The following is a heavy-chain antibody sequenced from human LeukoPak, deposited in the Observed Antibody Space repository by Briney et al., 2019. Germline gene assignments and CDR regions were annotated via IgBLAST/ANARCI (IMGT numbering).Heavy chain of an antibody. CDR2: IYTNGNT. CDR3: VQGGGNYFDP. D-gene: IGHD3-16*01. CDR1: GDSTSGYF. J-gene: IGHJ5*02. V-gene: IGHV4-4*07. Sequence: KASETLSLTCTVSGDSTSGYFCSWIRQPAGKGLEWIGRIYTNGNTKYNPSLKSRVTMSVDTSKSQFTLKLSSVTAADTAVYYCVQGGGNYFDPWGQGTLVTVSS.